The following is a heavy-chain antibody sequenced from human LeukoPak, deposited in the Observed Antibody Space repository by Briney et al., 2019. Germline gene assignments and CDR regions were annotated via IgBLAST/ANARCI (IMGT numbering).Heavy chain of an antibody. Sequence: KPSETLSLTRTVSGGSISSSSYYWGWIRQPPGKGLEWIGSIYYSGSTYYNPSLKSRVTISVDTSKNQFSLKLSSVTAADTAVYYCARQDVDTAMGPSDYWGQGTLVTVSS. CDR2: IYYSGST. CDR3: ARQDVDTAMGPSDY. D-gene: IGHD5-18*01. V-gene: IGHV4-39*01. CDR1: GGSISSSSYY. J-gene: IGHJ4*02.